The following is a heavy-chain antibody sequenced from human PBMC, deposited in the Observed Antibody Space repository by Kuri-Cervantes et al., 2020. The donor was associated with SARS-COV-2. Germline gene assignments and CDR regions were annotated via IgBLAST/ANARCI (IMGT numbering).Heavy chain of an antibody. J-gene: IGHJ4*02. CDR1: GFTFSSYG. D-gene: IGHD2-21*02. CDR2: ISYDGSNK. V-gene: IGHV3-30*03. Sequence: GESLKISCAASGFTFSSYGMHWVRQAPGKGLEWVAVISYDGSNKYYADSMKGRFTISRDNSKNTLYLQMNSLRAEDTAVYYCARGWVGTRPNFDYWGQGTLVTVSS. CDR3: ARGWVGTRPNFDY.